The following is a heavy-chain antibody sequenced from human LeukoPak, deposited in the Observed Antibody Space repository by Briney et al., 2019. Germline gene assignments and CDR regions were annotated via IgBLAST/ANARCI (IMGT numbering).Heavy chain of an antibody. CDR1: GYTFTSYY. D-gene: IGHD4-17*01. CDR2: INPSGGYT. J-gene: IGHJ4*02. CDR3: ARDLTQTVTKPNY. V-gene: IGHV1-46*01. Sequence: ASVKVSCKASGYTFTSYYMHWVRQAPGQGLEWVGIINPSGGYTIYAQKFQGRVTVTRDTSTSTVYMELSSLRSEDTAMYYCARDLTQTVTKPNYWGQGTLVTVSS.